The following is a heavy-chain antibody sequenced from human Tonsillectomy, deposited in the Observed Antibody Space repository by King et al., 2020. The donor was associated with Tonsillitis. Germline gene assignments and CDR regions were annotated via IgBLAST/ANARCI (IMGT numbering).Heavy chain of an antibody. Sequence: QLQESGPGLVKPSETLSLTCTVSGGSISSSSYYWGWIRQPPGKGLEWIGSIYYSGSTYYNPSLNSRVTISVDTSKNQFSLKLSSVTAADTAVYYCAGLRFLEWPPLDYWGQGTLVTVSS. D-gene: IGHD3-3*01. J-gene: IGHJ4*02. V-gene: IGHV4-39*01. CDR2: IYYSGST. CDR1: GGSISSSSYY. CDR3: AGLRFLEWPPLDY.